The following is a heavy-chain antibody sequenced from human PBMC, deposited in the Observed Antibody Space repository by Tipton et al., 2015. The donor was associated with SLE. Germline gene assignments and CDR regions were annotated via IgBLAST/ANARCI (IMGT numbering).Heavy chain of an antibody. D-gene: IGHD2-15*01. Sequence: TLSLTCTVSGGSISSSSYYWGWIRQPPGKGLGWIGSIYHSGSTYYNPSLKSRVTISVETTKNQFSLKLSSVTAADAAVYYCARARCRSSPYYWGQGTLVTVSS. CDR2: IYHSGST. CDR1: GGSISSSSYY. J-gene: IGHJ4*02. V-gene: IGHV4-39*07. CDR3: ARARCRSSPYY.